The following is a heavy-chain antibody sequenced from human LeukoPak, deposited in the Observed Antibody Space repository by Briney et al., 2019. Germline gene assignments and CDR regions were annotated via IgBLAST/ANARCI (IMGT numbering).Heavy chain of an antibody. D-gene: IGHD6-13*01. CDR3: ARVSSSWYQDWYFDL. CDR2: IRYDGSNK. Sequence: GGSLRLSCAASGFTFSSYGMHWVRQAPGKGLEWVAFIRYDGSNKYYADSVKGRFTISRDNSKNTLYLQMNSLRAEDTAVYYCARVSSSWYQDWYFDLWGRGTLVTVSS. CDR1: GFTFSSYG. J-gene: IGHJ2*01. V-gene: IGHV3-30*02.